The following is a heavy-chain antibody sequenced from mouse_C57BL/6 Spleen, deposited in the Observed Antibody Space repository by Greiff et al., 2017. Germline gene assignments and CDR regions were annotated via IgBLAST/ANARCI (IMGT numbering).Heavy chain of an antibody. J-gene: IGHJ2*01. CDR1: GFTFSSYA. V-gene: IGHV5-4*01. CDR3: ARDIYYYGSSYRDYFDY. D-gene: IGHD1-1*01. CDR2: ISDGGSYT. Sequence: EVKLVESGGGLVKPGGSLKLSCAASGFTFSSYAMSWVRQTPEKRLEWVATISDGGSYTYYPDNVKGRFTISRDNAKNNLYLQMSRLKSEDTAMYYCARDIYYYGSSYRDYFDYWGQGTTLTVSS.